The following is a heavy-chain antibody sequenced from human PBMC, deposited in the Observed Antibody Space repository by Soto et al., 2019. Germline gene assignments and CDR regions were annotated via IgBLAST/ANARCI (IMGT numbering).Heavy chain of an antibody. CDR2: ISSSSSYI. CDR1: GFTFSSYS. CDR3: ARAGYSSGGRCNY. D-gene: IGHD6-19*01. V-gene: IGHV3-21*01. Sequence: GGSLRLSCAASGFTFSSYSMNWVRQAPGKGLEWVSSISSSSSYIYYADSVKGRFTISRDNAKNSLYLQMNSLRAEDTAVYYCARAGYSSGGRCNYWGQGTLVTVSS. J-gene: IGHJ4*02.